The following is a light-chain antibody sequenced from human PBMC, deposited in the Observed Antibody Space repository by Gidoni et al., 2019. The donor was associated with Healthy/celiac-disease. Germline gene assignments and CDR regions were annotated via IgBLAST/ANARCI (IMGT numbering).Light chain of an antibody. J-gene: IGKJ4*01. Sequence: IALTQSPATLSLSPGERVTLPCRASQSVSSSLARYQQKPGRAPRLLIYDASNRATGIPARFSGSGSGTDFTLTISSLEPEDFAVYYCQQRSNWPPLTFGGGTKVEIK. CDR1: QSVSSS. V-gene: IGKV3-11*01. CDR2: DAS. CDR3: QQRSNWPPLT.